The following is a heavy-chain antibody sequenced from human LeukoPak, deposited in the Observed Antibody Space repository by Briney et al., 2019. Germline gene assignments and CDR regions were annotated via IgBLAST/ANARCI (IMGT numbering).Heavy chain of an antibody. CDR1: GYTLTELS. CDR2: INPNSGGT. J-gene: IGHJ4*02. Sequence: ASVKVSCKVSGYTLTELSMHWVRQAPGQGLEWMGRINPNSGGTNYAQKFQGRVTMTRDTSISTAYMELSRLRSDDTAVYYCARDYGDSSGYLYYWGQGTLVTVSS. D-gene: IGHD3-22*01. CDR3: ARDYGDSSGYLYY. V-gene: IGHV1-2*06.